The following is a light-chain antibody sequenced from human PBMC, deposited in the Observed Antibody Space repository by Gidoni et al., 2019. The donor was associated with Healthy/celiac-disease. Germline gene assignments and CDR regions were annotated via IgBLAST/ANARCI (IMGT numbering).Light chain of an antibody. Sequence: QSALTQPRSVSGSLGQPVTISCTVTSSDVGGYYYVSWYQQHPGKAPQLMIYDVSKRPSGVPDRFSGSKSGNPASLTISGLQSEDEADYYCCSYAGSYTFRVFGGGTKLTVL. V-gene: IGLV2-11*01. CDR2: DVS. J-gene: IGLJ2*01. CDR1: SSDVGGYYY. CDR3: CSYAGSYTFRV.